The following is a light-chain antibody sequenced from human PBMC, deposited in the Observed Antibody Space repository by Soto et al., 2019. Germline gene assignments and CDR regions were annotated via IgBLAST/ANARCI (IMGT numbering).Light chain of an antibody. J-gene: IGKJ1*01. Sequence: EIVMTQSPGTLSLSPGERSTLFCSASQSVTSSSLAWYQQKPGQAPRLLIYGASIRATGIPDRFSGSGSGTDFTLTITRLEPEDFAVYYCQQYGSSPRTFGQGTKVDIK. CDR1: QSVTSSS. CDR2: GAS. CDR3: QQYGSSPRT. V-gene: IGKV3-20*01.